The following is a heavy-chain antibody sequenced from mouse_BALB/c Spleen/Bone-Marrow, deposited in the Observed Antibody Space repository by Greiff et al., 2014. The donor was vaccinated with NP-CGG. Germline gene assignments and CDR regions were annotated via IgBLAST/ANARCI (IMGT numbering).Heavy chain of an antibody. J-gene: IGHJ3*01. CDR1: GYTFSSYW. CDR3: AGRGHGFAWFAY. V-gene: IGHV1-9*01. CDR2: IFPGSGST. Sequence: QVQLQQSGTGLVKPGASVKISCKASGYTFSSYWIHWVNQRPGHGLEWIGEIFPGSGSTNYNEKFKGKATFTADTSSNTAYMQLSSLTYDDSAVYYCAGRGHGFAWFAYWGQGTLVTVSA. D-gene: IGHD1-2*01.